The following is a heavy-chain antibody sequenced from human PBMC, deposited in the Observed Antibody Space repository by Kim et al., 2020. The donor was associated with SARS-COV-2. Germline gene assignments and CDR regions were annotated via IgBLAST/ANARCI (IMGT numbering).Heavy chain of an antibody. J-gene: IGHJ5*02. CDR1: GGSISTTYYY. CDR3: AKTVALRGDFPNWFDP. CDR2: IYYSGST. V-gene: IGHV4-39*01. D-gene: IGHD3-10*01. Sequence: SETLSLTCTVSGGSISTTYYYWGWVRQPPGKGLEWIGSIYYSGSTYFNPSLKSRVTISVDSSKNQFSLKLTSVTAADTAVYYCAKTVALRGDFPNWFDP.